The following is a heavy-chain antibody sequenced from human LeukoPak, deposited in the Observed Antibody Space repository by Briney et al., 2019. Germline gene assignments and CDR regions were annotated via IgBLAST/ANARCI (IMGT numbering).Heavy chain of an antibody. CDR1: GCTFSTYA. Sequence: SVKLSCKASGCTFSTYAITWVRQAPGQGLEWMGGITPMFGTSDYAQKLQGRVTITVDESTTTAHMELSSLRSEDTAVYYCARGYSNWSQGTLVTVSS. D-gene: IGHD3-10*01. J-gene: IGHJ4*02. CDR2: ITPMFGTS. V-gene: IGHV1-69*13. CDR3: ARGYSN.